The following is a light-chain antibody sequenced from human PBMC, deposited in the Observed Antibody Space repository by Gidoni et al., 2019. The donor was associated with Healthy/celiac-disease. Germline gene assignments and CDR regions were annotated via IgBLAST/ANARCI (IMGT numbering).Light chain of an antibody. Sequence: EIVLTQSQATLSLSPGERATLSCRASQSVSSYLAWYQQKPGQAPRLLIYDASNRATGIPARFSGSGSGTDFTLTISSLEPEDCAVYYCQQRSNWPPNTFGQGTKLEIK. V-gene: IGKV3-11*01. J-gene: IGKJ2*01. CDR3: QQRSNWPPNT. CDR2: DAS. CDR1: QSVSSY.